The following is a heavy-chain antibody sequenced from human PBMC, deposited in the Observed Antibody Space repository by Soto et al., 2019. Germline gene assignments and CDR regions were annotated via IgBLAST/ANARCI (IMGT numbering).Heavy chain of an antibody. CDR2: IYYSGST. CDR1: GGSVSSGSYY. D-gene: IGHD6-13*01. V-gene: IGHV4-61*01. Sequence: SETLSLTCTVSGGSVSSGSYYWSWIRQPPGKGLEWVGYIYYSGSTNYNPSLKSRVTISVDTSKNQFSLKLSSVTAADTAVYYCARDLPSSSWYYFDYWGQGTLVTVSS. CDR3: ARDLPSSSWYYFDY. J-gene: IGHJ4*02.